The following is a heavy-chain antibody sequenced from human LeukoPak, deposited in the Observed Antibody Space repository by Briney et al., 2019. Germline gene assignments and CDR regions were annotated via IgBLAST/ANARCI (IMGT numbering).Heavy chain of an antibody. CDR3: ANTTPELLGY. V-gene: IGHV3-33*06. D-gene: IGHD1-26*01. CDR1: GFTFSSYG. CDR2: IWDGGNNK. Sequence: GGSLRLSCAASGFTFSSYGMHWVRQAPGKGLEWVALIWDGGNNKYYADSVKGRFTISRDNSKNTLYLQMNSLRAEDTAVYYCANTTPELLGYWGQGTLVTVSS. J-gene: IGHJ4*02.